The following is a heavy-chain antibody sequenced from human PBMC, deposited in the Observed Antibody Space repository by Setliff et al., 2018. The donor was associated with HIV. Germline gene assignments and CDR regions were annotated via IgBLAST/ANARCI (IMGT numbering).Heavy chain of an antibody. D-gene: IGHD5-12*01. J-gene: IGHJ3*02. V-gene: IGHV4-59*11. Sequence: PSETLSLTCTVSGGSISSHYWSWIRQPPGKGLEWIGYVYYIGSTNYNPSLQSRVTISIDTSKTQFSLKLTSVTTADTAVYYCARLVWTGYGSRASDIWGQGNAGHRLL. CDR2: VYYIGST. CDR3: ARLVWTGYGSRASDI. CDR1: GGSISSHY.